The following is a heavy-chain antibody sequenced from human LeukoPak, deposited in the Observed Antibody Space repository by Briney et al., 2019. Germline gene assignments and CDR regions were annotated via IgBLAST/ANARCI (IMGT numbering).Heavy chain of an antibody. CDR3: AGRLRYFDQGAFDI. CDR2: IIPIFGTA. CDR1: GGTFSSCA. D-gene: IGHD3-9*01. V-gene: IGHV1-69*06. J-gene: IGHJ3*02. Sequence: ASVKVSCKASGGTFSSCAISWVRQAPGQGLEWMGGIIPIFGTANYAQKFQGRVTITADKSTSTAYMELSSLRSEDTAVYYCAGRLRYFDQGAFDIWGQGTMVTVSS.